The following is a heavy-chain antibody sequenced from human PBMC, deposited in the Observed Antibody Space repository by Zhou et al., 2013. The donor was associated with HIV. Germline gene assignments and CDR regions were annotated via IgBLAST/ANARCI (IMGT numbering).Heavy chain of an antibody. J-gene: IGHJ6*03. Sequence: QVQLVQSGAEVKKPGASVKVSCKASGYTFTSYDINWVRQATGQGLEWMGWMNPNSGNTGYAQKFQGRVTITRNTSISTAYMELSSLRSEDTAVYYCARSGYSYGIHYYYMDVWGKGTTVTVSS. V-gene: IGHV1-8*03. CDR3: ARSGYSYGIHYYYMDV. CDR1: GYTFTSYD. D-gene: IGHD5-18*01. CDR2: MNPNSGNT.